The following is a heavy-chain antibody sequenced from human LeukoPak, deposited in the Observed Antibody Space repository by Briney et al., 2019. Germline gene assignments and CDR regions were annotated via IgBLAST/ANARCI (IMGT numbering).Heavy chain of an antibody. D-gene: IGHD6-13*01. Sequence: GESLQISCKGSGYSFTSYWIGWVRPMPGKGLEWMGIIYPGDSDTRYSPSFQGQVTISADKSISTAYLQWSSLKASDTAMYYCARHARYSSSWYVSSNYWGQGTLVTVSS. J-gene: IGHJ4*02. CDR2: IYPGDSDT. CDR3: ARHARYSSSWYVSSNY. V-gene: IGHV5-51*01. CDR1: GYSFTSYW.